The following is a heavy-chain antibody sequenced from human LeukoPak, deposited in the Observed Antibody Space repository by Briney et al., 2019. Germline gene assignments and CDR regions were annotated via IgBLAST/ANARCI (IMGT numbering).Heavy chain of an antibody. Sequence: ASVKLSCKASGFGLSSYGINWVRQAPGQRLEWMGWISAYTGHTKYLQKMRGRVTMTTDTSTNTAYIELRSLTSDDTAVYYCARGPGIDVAGVFDYWGQGSLVTVSS. CDR3: ARGPGIDVAGVFDY. CDR1: GFGLSSYG. V-gene: IGHV1-18*04. D-gene: IGHD6-19*01. CDR2: ISAYTGHT. J-gene: IGHJ4*02.